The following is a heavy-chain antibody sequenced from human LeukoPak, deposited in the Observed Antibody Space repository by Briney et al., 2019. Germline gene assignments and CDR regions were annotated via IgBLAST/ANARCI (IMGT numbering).Heavy chain of an antibody. V-gene: IGHV4-4*02. D-gene: IGHD6-19*01. CDR2: VYHSGIT. CDR1: GGSIVSSDW. CDR3: AREEGSSGWWAQYH. Sequence: SGTLPLTCAVSGGSIVSSDWWSWVRQPPGKGLEWIGEVYHSGITNYNPSLKSRLTISVDKSKNQFSLMLTSVTAADTAVYYCAREEGSSGWWAQYHWGQGTLVTVSS. J-gene: IGHJ5*02.